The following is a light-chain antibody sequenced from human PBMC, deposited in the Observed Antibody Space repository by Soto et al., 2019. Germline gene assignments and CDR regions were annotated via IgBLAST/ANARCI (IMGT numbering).Light chain of an antibody. CDR1: SSDIGRYNY. Sequence: QSALTQPASVSGSPGQSITISCIGTSSDIGRYNYVSWYQQHPGKAPKLVIYDVSNRPSGVSYRFSASKSGSTASLTISGLQVEDEADYYCSSYSTTTAPVFGGGTKLTVL. J-gene: IGLJ2*01. V-gene: IGLV2-14*03. CDR2: DVS. CDR3: SSYSTTTAPV.